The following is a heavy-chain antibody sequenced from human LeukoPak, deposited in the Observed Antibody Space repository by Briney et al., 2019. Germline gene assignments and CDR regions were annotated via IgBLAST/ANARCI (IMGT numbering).Heavy chain of an antibody. CDR2: IYHSGST. D-gene: IGHD3-10*01. V-gene: IGHV4-38-2*02. CDR1: GYSISSGYY. CDR3: ARQTGSGLFSLP. Sequence: PSETLSLTCTVSGYSISSGYYWGWIRQPPGKGLEWIGSIYHSGSTHYNPSLKSRVTISVDTSKNQFSLKLSSVTAADTAVYYCARQTGSGLFSLPGGQGTLVTVSS. J-gene: IGHJ4*02.